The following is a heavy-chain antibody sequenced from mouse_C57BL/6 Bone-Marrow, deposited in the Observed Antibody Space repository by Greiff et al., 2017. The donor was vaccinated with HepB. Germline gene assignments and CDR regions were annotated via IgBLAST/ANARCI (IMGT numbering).Heavy chain of an antibody. CDR3: ARLHYYGSSPAWFAY. V-gene: IGHV1-26*01. D-gene: IGHD1-1*01. Sequence: EVQLQQSGPELVKPGASVKISCKASGYTFTDYYMNWVKQSHGKSLEWIGDINPNNGGTSYNQKFKGKATLTVDKSSSTAYMELRSLTSEDSAVYYCARLHYYGSSPAWFAYWGQGTLVTVSA. CDR2: INPNNGGT. J-gene: IGHJ3*01. CDR1: GYTFTDYY.